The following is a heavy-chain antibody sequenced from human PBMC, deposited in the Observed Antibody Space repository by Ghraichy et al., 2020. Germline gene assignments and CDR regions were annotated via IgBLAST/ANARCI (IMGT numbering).Heavy chain of an antibody. J-gene: IGHJ5*02. CDR2: ISGSGGST. CDR1: GFTFSTYA. CDR3: AKESVVGTKGKDWFDP. Sequence: GGSLRLSCVASGFTFSTYAMTWVRQAPGKGLEWVSTISGSGGSTYYADSGKGRFTISRDSSKNTLFLQMNSLRADDTAVYFGAKESVVGTKGKDWFDPWGQGTLVTVSS. V-gene: IGHV3-23*01. D-gene: IGHD6-19*01.